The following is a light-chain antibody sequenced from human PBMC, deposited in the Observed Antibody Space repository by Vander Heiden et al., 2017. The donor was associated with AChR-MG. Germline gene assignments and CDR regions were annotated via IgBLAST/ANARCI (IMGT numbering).Light chain of an antibody. V-gene: IGLV2-14*03. CDR3: SSYTSSSTLV. Sequence: QSALTQPASVSGSPGQSITISCTGTRSDVGGYNYVSWYQQHPGKAPKLMIYDVSRRPAGVSNRFAGSKSGNTSSLTISVHEAEDDADYYCSSYTSSSTLVFGGGTKLTVL. J-gene: IGLJ2*01. CDR2: DVS. CDR1: RSDVGGYNY.